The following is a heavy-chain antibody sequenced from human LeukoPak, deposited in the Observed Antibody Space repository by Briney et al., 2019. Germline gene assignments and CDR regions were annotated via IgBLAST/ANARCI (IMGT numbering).Heavy chain of an antibody. D-gene: IGHD3/OR15-3a*01. CDR1: GGSFSGYY. CDR3: ARGGLANYFDY. Sequence: SVTLSLTCVVYGGSFSGYYWSWIRQPPGKGLEWIGEINHSGTTNYNPSLKSRVTISVDTSKNQFSLKLTSVTAADTAVYYCARGGLANYFDYWGQGTLVPVSS. V-gene: IGHV4-34*01. CDR2: INHSGTT. J-gene: IGHJ4*02.